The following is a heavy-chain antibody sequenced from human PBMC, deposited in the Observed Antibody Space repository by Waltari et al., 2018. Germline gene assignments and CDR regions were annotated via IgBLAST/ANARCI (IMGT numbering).Heavy chain of an antibody. CDR1: GYSISSGYY. CDR2: IYHSGST. V-gene: IGHV4-38-2*02. D-gene: IGHD1-1*01. J-gene: IGHJ6*03. CDR3: TRIKLYYYYMDV. Sequence: QVQLQESGPGLVKPSETLSLTCTVSGYSISSGYYWGWIRQPPGKGLGWIGCIYHSGSTYYTPSLKSRVTISVDTSKSQFSRKLSSVNAADTAVYYCTRIKLYYYYMDVWGKGTTVTISS.